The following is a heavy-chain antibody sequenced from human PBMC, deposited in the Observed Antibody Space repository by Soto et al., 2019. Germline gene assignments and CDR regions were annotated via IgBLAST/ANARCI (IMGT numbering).Heavy chain of an antibody. CDR1: GGSFSGYY. CDR2: INHSGST. V-gene: IGHV4-34*01. CDR3: ARVLLWFGELPYGMDV. D-gene: IGHD3-10*01. J-gene: IGHJ6*02. Sequence: PSETLSLTCAVYGGSFSGYYWSWIRQPPGKGLEWIGEINHSGSTNYNPSLKSRVTISVDTSKNQFSLKLSSVTAADTAVYYCARVLLWFGELPYGMDVWGQGNPGQRLL.